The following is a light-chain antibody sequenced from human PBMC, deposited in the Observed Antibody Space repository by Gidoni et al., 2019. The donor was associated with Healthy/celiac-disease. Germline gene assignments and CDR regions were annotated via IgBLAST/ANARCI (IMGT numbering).Light chain of an antibody. J-gene: IGLJ3*02. CDR2: DVS. V-gene: IGLV2-14*03. CDR3: SSYTSSSTRV. Sequence: QSALTQPASVSGSPGQPITISCPGTSSDVGGYNYVSWYLQHPGKAPKLMIYDVSTRPSGVSNRFSGSKSGNTASLTISGLQAEDEADYYCSSYTSSSTRVFGGGTKLTVL. CDR1: SSDVGGYNY.